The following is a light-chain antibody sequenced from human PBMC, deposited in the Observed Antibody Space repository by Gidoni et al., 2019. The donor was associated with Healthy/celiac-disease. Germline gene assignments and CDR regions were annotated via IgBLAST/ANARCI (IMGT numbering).Light chain of an antibody. CDR1: QSVLYSSNNKNY. J-gene: IGKJ3*01. Sequence: DIVMTQSPDSLAVSLGERATINCQSSQSVLYSSNNKNYLAWYQQKPGQPPKLLIYWASTRESGVPDRFSGSGSGTDFTLTIISLQAEDVAVYYCQQYYSTPFTFGPGTKVDIK. CDR3: QQYYSTPFT. V-gene: IGKV4-1*01. CDR2: WAS.